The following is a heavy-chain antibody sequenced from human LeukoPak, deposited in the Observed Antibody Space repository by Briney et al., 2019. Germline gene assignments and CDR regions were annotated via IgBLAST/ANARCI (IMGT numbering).Heavy chain of an antibody. CDR2: IYYGGST. CDR1: GGSINSYY. Sequence: PSETLSLTCTVSGGSINSYYWSWIRQPPGKGLEWIGYIYYGGSTNYNPSLRSRVTMPVDTSKNQFSLKLSSVTAAGTAVYYCARLAVAGFDYWGQGTLVTVSS. D-gene: IGHD6-19*01. J-gene: IGHJ4*02. V-gene: IGHV4-59*01. CDR3: ARLAVAGFDY.